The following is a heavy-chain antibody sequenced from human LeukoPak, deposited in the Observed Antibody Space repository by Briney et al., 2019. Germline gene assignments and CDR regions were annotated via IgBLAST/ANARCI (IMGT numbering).Heavy chain of an antibody. Sequence: GRSLKLSCAASGFSFSTYGMHWVRQAPGKGLEWVAVIWYDGRNKYYADSVKGRFSLSRDNSKNTLNLQMNSLRDEDTAVYYCARGGLGYYDVNWFDPWGQGTLVVVSS. CDR1: GFSFSTYG. CDR3: ARGGLGYYDVNWFDP. D-gene: IGHD3-3*01. V-gene: IGHV3-33*01. CDR2: IWYDGRNK. J-gene: IGHJ5*02.